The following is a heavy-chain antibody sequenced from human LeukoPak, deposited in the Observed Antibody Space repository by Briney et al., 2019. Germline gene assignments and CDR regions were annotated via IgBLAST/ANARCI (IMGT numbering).Heavy chain of an antibody. Sequence: GGSLRLSCAASGFTFSSCGMHWVRQAPGKGLEWVAVIWYDENYKYYADSVKGRFTISRDNSKNTLYLQMNSLRAEDTAVYFCARDFRNNGGNLDYWGQGTLVTVSS. CDR3: ARDFRNNGGNLDY. V-gene: IGHV3-33*01. J-gene: IGHJ4*02. CDR2: IWYDENYK. CDR1: GFTFSSCG. D-gene: IGHD4-23*01.